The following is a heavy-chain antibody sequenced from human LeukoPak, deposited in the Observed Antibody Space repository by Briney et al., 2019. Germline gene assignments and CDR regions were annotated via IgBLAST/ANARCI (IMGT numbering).Heavy chain of an antibody. Sequence: GGSLRLSCAASGFTFSSYGMHWVRQTPGKGLEWVAVISYDGSNKYYADSVKGRFTISRDNSKNTLYLQMNSLRAEDTAVYYCAKGDRQLPYSPADSWGQGTLVTVSS. CDR3: AKGDRQLPYSPADS. J-gene: IGHJ5*01. V-gene: IGHV3-30*18. D-gene: IGHD2-15*01. CDR1: GFTFSSYG. CDR2: ISYDGSNK.